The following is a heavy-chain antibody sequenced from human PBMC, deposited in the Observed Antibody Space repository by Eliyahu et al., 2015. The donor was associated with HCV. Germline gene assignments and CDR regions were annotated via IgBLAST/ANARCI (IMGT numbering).Heavy chain of an antibody. J-gene: IGHJ4*02. CDR3: ARGRRSGKYSSGWYGGY. Sequence: QVQLVQSGAEVKKPGASVKVSCKASGYTFTSYDINWVRQATGQGLEWMGWMNPNSGNTGYAQKFQGRVTMTRNTSISTAYMELSSLRSEDTAVYYCARGRRSGKYSSGWYGGYWGQGTLVTVSS. D-gene: IGHD6-19*01. V-gene: IGHV1-8*01. CDR2: MNPNSGNT. CDR1: GYTFTSYD.